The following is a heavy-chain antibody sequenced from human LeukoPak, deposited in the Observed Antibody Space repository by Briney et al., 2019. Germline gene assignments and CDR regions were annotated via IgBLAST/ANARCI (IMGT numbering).Heavy chain of an antibody. Sequence: GGSLRLSCAASGFTFSSYGMHWVRQAPGKGLEWVAVISYDGSNKYYADSVKGRFTISRDNSKNTLYLQMNSLRAEDTAVYYCAKERGQQLFYYYYGMDVWGQGTTVTVSS. CDR1: GFTFSSYG. CDR2: ISYDGSNK. J-gene: IGHJ6*02. CDR3: AKERGQQLFYYYYGMDV. D-gene: IGHD6-13*01. V-gene: IGHV3-30*18.